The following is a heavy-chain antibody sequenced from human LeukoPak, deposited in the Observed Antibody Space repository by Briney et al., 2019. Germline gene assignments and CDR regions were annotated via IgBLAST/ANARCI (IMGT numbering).Heavy chain of an antibody. J-gene: IGHJ5*02. V-gene: IGHV4-34*01. CDR1: GGSFSGYY. CDR3: ARGETMFDP. Sequence: SETLSLTCAVYGGSFSGYYWSWIRQPPGKGLEWIGEINHSGSTNYNPSLKSRVTISVDTSKNQFSLNLSSVTAADTAVYYCARGETMFDPWGQGTLVTVSS. D-gene: IGHD3-3*01. CDR2: INHSGST.